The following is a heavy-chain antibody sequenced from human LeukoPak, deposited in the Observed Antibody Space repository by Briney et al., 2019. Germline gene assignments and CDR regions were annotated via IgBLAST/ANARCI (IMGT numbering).Heavy chain of an antibody. D-gene: IGHD4-17*01. Sequence: SPSETLSLTCTVSGCSISSGDYYRSWMRQPPGKGLEWIGNSYYSGSTYYNPSLKRRATISVDTSKNQVSLKLSSVTAADTAVYYCARARYGDYPVPWGRGPVVTVST. CDR2: SYYSGST. CDR1: GCSISSGDYY. J-gene: IGHJ5*02. V-gene: IGHV4-30-4*01. CDR3: ARARYGDYPVP.